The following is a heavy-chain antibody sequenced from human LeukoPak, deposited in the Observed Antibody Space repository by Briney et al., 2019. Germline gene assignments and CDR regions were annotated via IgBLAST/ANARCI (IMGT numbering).Heavy chain of an antibody. D-gene: IGHD3-10*02. J-gene: IGHJ6*04. CDR2: ISSSGSTI. CDR1: GSTFSSDA. CDR3: AELGITMIGGV. V-gene: IGHV3-48*03. Sequence: PGRSLRLSCAASGSTFSSDAMSWVRQAPGEGLEWVSYISSSGSTIYYADAVKGRFTISRDNAKNSLYLQMNSLRAEDTAVYYCAELGITMIGGVWGKGTTVTISS.